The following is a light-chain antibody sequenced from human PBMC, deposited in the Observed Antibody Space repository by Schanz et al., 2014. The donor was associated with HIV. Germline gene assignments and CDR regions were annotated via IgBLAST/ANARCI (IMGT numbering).Light chain of an antibody. CDR2: SNN. CDR3: ATWDDSLNGWV. J-gene: IGLJ3*02. V-gene: IGLV1-44*01. Sequence: QSVLTQPPSASGTPGQRVTISCSGSVSNVGSNSVNWYQQFPGAAPKLLIYSNNQRPSGVPGRLSGSKSGTSASLAISGLQSEDEADYYCATWDDSLNGWVFGGGTKLTVL. CDR1: VSNVGSNS.